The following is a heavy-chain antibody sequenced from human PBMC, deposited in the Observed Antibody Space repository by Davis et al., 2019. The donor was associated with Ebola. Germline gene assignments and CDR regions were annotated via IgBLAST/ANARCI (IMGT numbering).Heavy chain of an antibody. CDR2: FDPEDGET. D-gene: IGHD4-23*01. Sequence: AASVKVSCKVSGYTLTELSMHWVRQAPGKGLEWMGGFDPEDGETIYAQKFQGRVTMTRNTSINTAYMELSSLTSADTAVYYCARGWGNSLGNDFWGQGTLVTVSS. V-gene: IGHV1-24*01. CDR1: GYTLTELS. CDR3: ARGWGNSLGNDF. J-gene: IGHJ4*02.